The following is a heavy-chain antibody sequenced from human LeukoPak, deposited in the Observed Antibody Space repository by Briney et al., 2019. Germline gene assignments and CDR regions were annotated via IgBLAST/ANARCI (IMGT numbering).Heavy chain of an antibody. J-gene: IGHJ6*02. V-gene: IGHV1-69*13. CDR2: IIPIFGTT. CDR1: GGTFSSYA. Sequence: GASVKVSCKASGGTFSSYAINWVRQAPGQGLEWMGGIIPIFGTTNYAQRFQGRVTITADESTSTAYMELSSLRSEDTAVYYCARDARYCSSTSCYLKFYYYYYGMDVWGQGTTVTVSS. CDR3: ARDARYCSSTSCYLKFYYYYYGMDV. D-gene: IGHD2-2*01.